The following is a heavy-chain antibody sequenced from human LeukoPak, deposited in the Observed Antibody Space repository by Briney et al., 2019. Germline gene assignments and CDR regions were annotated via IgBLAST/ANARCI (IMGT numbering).Heavy chain of an antibody. CDR1: GFTFSSYG. Sequence: PGRSLRLSCAASGFTFSSYGMHWVRQAPGKGLEWVAVISYDGSNKYYADSVKGRFTISRDNSKNTLYLQMNNLRAEDTAVYYCAKDRPGSIAATRWGQGTLVTVSS. V-gene: IGHV3-30*18. D-gene: IGHD2-15*01. CDR3: AKDRPGSIAATR. CDR2: ISYDGSNK. J-gene: IGHJ4*02.